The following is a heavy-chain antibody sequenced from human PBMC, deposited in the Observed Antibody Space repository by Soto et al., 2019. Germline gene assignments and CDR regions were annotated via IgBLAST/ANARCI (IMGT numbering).Heavy chain of an antibody. CDR1: GGSISSGGYY. V-gene: IGHV4-31*03. D-gene: IGHD5-12*01. J-gene: IGHJ4*02. Sequence: SETLSLTCTVSGGSISSGGYYWSWIRQHPGKGLEWIGYIYYSGSTYYNPSLKSRVTISVDTSKNQFSLKLSSVTAADTAVYYCARVNSEGGLRYIDYWGQGTLVTVSS. CDR3: ARVNSEGGLRYIDY. CDR2: IYYSGST.